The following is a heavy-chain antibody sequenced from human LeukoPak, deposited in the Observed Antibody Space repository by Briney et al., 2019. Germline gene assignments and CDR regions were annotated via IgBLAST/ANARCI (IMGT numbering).Heavy chain of an antibody. J-gene: IGHJ4*02. Sequence: GGSLRLSCAASGFTFSTYWMHWVRQAPGKGPVWVSRISSDGSITGYADSVKGRFTISRDNAKNTLYLQMNSPRAEDTAVYYCARHLNYYLDYWGQGTLVTVSS. D-gene: IGHD3-10*01. CDR2: ISSDGSIT. CDR1: GFTFSTYW. CDR3: ARHLNYYLDY. V-gene: IGHV3-74*01.